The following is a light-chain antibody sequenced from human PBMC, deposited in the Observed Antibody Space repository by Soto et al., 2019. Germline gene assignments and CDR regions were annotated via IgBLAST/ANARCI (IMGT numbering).Light chain of an antibody. J-gene: IGKJ2*01. Sequence: DIVLTQSPDSLAVSLGERATINCKSSHNVLLSSNSRNYLAWYQQKPGHPPKLLIYWASTRESGVPDRFTGRGSGTDFTLTSDSLQAEDVAVYYCHQNCFSPRTFGQGTNLEIK. CDR3: HQNCFSPRT. V-gene: IGKV4-1*01. CDR2: WAS. CDR1: HNVLLSSNSRNY.